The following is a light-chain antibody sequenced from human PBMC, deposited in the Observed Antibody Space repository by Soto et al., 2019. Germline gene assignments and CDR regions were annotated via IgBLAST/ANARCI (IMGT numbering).Light chain of an antibody. CDR3: QQSYTTLFT. CDR2: AAS. J-gene: IGKJ3*01. V-gene: IGKV1-39*01. CDR1: QSIDNY. Sequence: EIQMNQSPSSLSASVGDRVTITCRTSQSIDNYLNWYQQKPGKAPKLLMFAASTLQSGVPSRFSGSGSETDFTLTISSLQPENLATYYCQQSYTTLFTFGPGTKVDIK.